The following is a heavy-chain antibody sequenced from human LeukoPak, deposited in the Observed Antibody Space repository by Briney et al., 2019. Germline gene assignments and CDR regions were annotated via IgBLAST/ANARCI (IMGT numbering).Heavy chain of an antibody. J-gene: IGHJ6*02. V-gene: IGHV1-69*13. Sequence: ASVKVSCKASGYTFTSYDINWVRQATGQGLEWMGGIIPIFGTANYAQKFQGRVTITADESTSTAYMELSSLRSEDTAVYYCARGFGDFYYYYGMDVWGQGTTVTVSS. D-gene: IGHD4-17*01. CDR3: ARGFGDFYYYYGMDV. CDR2: IIPIFGTA. CDR1: GYTFTSYD.